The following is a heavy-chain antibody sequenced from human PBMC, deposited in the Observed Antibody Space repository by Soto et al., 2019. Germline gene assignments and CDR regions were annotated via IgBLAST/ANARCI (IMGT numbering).Heavy chain of an antibody. D-gene: IGHD3-3*01. V-gene: IGHV3-21*01. CDR3: ESKIFGVVRNLSAFAI. J-gene: IGHJ3*02. CDR2: ISSSSSYI. Sequence: KGLEWVSSISSSSSYIYYADSVKGRFTISRDNAKNSLYLQMNRMRAEVTAVFFCESKIFGVVRNLSAFAIWGEVTMATVSS.